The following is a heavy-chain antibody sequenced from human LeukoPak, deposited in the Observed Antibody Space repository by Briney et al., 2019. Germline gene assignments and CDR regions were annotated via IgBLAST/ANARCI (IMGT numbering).Heavy chain of an antibody. CDR1: GFTVSSNY. D-gene: IGHD3-10*01. CDR2: IYSGGST. V-gene: IGHV3-66*01. Sequence: AGGSLRLSCAASGFTVSSNYMSWVRQAPGKGLEWVSIIYSGGSTYYADSVKGRFTISRDNSKNTLYLQMNSLRAEDTAVYYCARAPYGSGNFYDYWGQGTLVTVSS. J-gene: IGHJ4*02. CDR3: ARAPYGSGNFYDY.